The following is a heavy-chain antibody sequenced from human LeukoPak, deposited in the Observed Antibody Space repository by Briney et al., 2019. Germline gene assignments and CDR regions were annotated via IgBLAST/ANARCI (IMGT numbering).Heavy chain of an antibody. V-gene: IGHV4-61*01. CDR2: IYYSGST. J-gene: IGHJ5*02. D-gene: IGHD1-26*01. CDR3: ARGRWELVSNWFDP. CDR1: GGSISSSSYY. Sequence: PSETLSLTCTVSGGSISSSSYYWSWIRQPPGKGLEWIGYIYYSGSTNYNPSLKSRVTISVDTSKNQFSLKLSSVTAADTAVYYCARGRWELVSNWFDPWGQGTLVTVSS.